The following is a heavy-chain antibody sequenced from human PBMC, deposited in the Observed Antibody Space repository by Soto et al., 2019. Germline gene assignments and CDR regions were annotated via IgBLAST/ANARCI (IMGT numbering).Heavy chain of an antibody. D-gene: IGHD1-26*01. CDR1: GGTFNTFA. Sequence: QVQLVQSGAEVKKPWSSAKVSCKASGGTFNTFAFTWVRQAPGQGFEWMGGVIPLFNTPDYAQKFQGRVTITADESTSTVYLELSGLSSDDTAVYCCGLASKWELLGYFYGMEVWGQGTTVIVSS. CDR2: VIPLFNTP. CDR3: GLASKWELLGYFYGMEV. J-gene: IGHJ6*02. V-gene: IGHV1-69*01.